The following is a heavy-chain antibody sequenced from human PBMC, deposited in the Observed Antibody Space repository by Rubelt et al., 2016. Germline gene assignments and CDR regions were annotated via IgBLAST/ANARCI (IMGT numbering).Heavy chain of an antibody. J-gene: IGHJ6*02. Sequence: EVQLVESGGGLVQPGGSLRLSCAASGFTFSSYAMSWVRQAPGKGLEWVSAISGSGGSTYYADSVKGRFTISRDNSKNTLYLQMNSLRAEDTAVYYCAKGVMDYGDYVGYYYYYGMDVWGQGTTVTVSS. V-gene: IGHV3-23*04. CDR3: AKGVMDYGDYVGYYYYYGMDV. CDR1: GFTFSSYA. D-gene: IGHD4-17*01. CDR2: ISGSGGST.